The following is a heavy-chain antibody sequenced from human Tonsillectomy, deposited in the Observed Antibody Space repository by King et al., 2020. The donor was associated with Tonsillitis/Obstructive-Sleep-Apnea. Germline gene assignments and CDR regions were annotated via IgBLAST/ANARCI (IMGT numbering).Heavy chain of an antibody. CDR1: GFTVSSNY. J-gene: IGHJ2*01. Sequence: EVQLVESGGGLVQPGGSLRLSCAASGFTVSSNYMSWVRQAPGKGLEWVSVIYSGGSTYYADSVKGRFTISRDNSKNTLYLQMNSLRAEDTAVYYCARGGGSSWREGYWYFDLWGRGTLVTVSS. CDR2: IYSGGST. V-gene: IGHV3-66*01. CDR3: ARGGGSSWREGYWYFDL. D-gene: IGHD6-13*01.